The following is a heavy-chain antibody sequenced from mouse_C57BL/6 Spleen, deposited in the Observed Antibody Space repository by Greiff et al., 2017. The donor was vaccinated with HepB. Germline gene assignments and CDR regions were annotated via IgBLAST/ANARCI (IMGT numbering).Heavy chain of an antibody. D-gene: IGHD4-1*01. CDR1: GYTFTSYW. Sequence: QQSCKASGYTFTSYWMHWVKQRPGQGLEGIGEIDPSDTYTNYNQKFKGKSTLTVEKSSSTAYLQLSSLTSEDSAVYYCARNWDYFDYWGQGTTLTVSS. V-gene: IGHV1-69*01. CDR2: IDPSDTYT. J-gene: IGHJ2*01. CDR3: ARNWDYFDY.